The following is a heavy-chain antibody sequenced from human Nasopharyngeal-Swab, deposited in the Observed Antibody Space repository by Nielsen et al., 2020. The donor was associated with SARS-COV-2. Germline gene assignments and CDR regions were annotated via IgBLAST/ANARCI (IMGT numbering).Heavy chain of an antibody. CDR3: TRRGRGYYYYGMDV. CDR1: GFTFSSYG. V-gene: IGHV3-30*03. CDR2: ISYDGSNK. Sequence: GESLKISCAASGFTFSSYGMHWVRQAPGKGLEWVAVISYDGSNKYYADSVKGRFTISRDNSKNTLYLQMNSLRAEDTAVCYCTRRGRGYYYYGMDVWGQGTTVTVSS. D-gene: IGHD3-10*01. J-gene: IGHJ6*02.